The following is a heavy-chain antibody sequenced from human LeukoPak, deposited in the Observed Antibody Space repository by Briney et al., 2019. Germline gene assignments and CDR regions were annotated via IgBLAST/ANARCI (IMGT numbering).Heavy chain of an antibody. CDR3: ARAPYYDFWSGYYDAFDI. V-gene: IGHV1-2*02. D-gene: IGHD3-3*01. CDR1: GYTFTGYY. Sequence: ASVKVSCKASGYTFTGYYMHWVRQAPGQGLEWMGWINPNSGGTNYAQKFQGRVTMTRDTSISTAYMELSRLRSDDTAVYYCARAPYYDFWSGYYDAFDIWGQGTMVTVSS. J-gene: IGHJ3*02. CDR2: INPNSGGT.